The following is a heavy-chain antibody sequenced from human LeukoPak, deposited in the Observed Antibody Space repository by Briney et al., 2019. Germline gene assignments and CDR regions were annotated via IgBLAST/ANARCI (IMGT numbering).Heavy chain of an antibody. CDR3: ARGQYYDILTGSPERYVWFDP. V-gene: IGHV4-34*01. Sequence: TSSETLSLTCAVYGGSFSGYFWSWIRQPPGKGLEWIGEINHSGSTNYNPSLKSRVTISVDTSKNQFSLKLSSVTAADTAVYYCARGQYYDILTGSPERYVWFDPWGQGTLVTVSS. J-gene: IGHJ5*02. D-gene: IGHD3-9*01. CDR2: INHSGST. CDR1: GGSFSGYF.